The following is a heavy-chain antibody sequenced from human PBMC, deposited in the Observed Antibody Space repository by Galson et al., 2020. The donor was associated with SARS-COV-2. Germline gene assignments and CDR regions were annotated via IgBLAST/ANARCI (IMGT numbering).Heavy chain of an antibody. CDR2: ISYDGSNK. D-gene: IGHD1-26*01. CDR1: GFTFSSYA. J-gene: IGHJ5*02. Sequence: GGSLRLSCAASGFTFSSYAMHWVRQAPGKGLEWVAVISYDGSNKYYADSVKGRFTISRDNSKNTLYLQMNSLRAEDTAVYYCARPYSGSYYGWFDPWGQGTLVTVSS. V-gene: IGHV3-30*04. CDR3: ARPYSGSYYGWFDP.